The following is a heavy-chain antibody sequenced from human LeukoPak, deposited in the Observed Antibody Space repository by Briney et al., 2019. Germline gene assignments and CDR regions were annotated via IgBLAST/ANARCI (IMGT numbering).Heavy chain of an antibody. J-gene: IGHJ6*02. V-gene: IGHV1-18*01. CDR2: ISAYNGNT. CDR1: GYTFTSYG. D-gene: IGHD3-10*01. CDR3: ARDTPYYYGSGSYHGMDV. Sequence: ASVKVSCKASGYTFTSYGISWVRQAPGQGFEWMGWISAYNGNTNYAQKLQGRVTMTTDTSTSTAYMELRSLRSDDTAVYYCARDTPYYYGSGSYHGMDVWGQGTTVTVSS.